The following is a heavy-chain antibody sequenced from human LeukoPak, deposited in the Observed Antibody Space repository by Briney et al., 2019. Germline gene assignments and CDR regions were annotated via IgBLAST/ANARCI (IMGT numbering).Heavy chain of an antibody. D-gene: IGHD2-21*01. V-gene: IGHV3-33*01. CDR3: ARGPGGVVSAHRLGGQAFAI. Sequence: GGSLRLSCAASGFTSSSYVMHWVRQAPGKGLEWVAVIWSDGSKTYYVDSVKGRFTISRDYSKNTLYLQMNSLRADDTAVYYCARGPGGVVSAHRLGGQAFAILGQGRMVTVSS. CDR1: GFTSSSYV. CDR2: IWSDGSKT. J-gene: IGHJ3*02.